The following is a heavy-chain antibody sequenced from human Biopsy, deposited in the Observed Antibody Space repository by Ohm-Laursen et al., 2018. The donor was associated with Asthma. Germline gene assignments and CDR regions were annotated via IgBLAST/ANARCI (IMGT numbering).Heavy chain of an antibody. D-gene: IGHD3-22*01. J-gene: IGHJ4*02. CDR2: IYSGGTS. Sequence: SLSCAASGLAVSRDHMFGVRQAPGKGPEWVSVIYSGGTSHTADSVRGRFTISRDYSKNTLYLQMHSLRAEDTAVYYCARGDSSNWSHYYFDYWGQGTLVTVSS. CDR1: GLAVSRDH. CDR3: ARGDSSNWSHYYFDY. V-gene: IGHV3-53*01.